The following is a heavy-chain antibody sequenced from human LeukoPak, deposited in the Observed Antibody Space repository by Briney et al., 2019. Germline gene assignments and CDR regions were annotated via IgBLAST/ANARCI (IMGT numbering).Heavy chain of an antibody. Sequence: PGRSLRLSCAASGFTFSSYAMHWVRQAPGKGLEWVAVISYDGSNEYYADSVKGRFTISRDNSKNTLYLQMNSLRAEDTAVYYCAKDRDSRFDYWGQGTLVTVCS. CDR1: GFTFSSYA. V-gene: IGHV3-30-3*01. CDR2: ISYDGSNE. CDR3: AKDRDSRFDY. J-gene: IGHJ4*02. D-gene: IGHD2-15*01.